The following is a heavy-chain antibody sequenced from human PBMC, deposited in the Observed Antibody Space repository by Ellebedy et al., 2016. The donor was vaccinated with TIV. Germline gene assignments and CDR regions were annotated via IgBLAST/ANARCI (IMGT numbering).Heavy chain of an antibody. D-gene: IGHD3-16*01. CDR2: IYHGGST. J-gene: IGHJ6*02. Sequence: LRLSCAVSGGSVSSGGYSWTWMRQAPGKGLEWIGNIYHGGSTYFNPSLDSQVSISVDRSKNQFSLKLTSVTAADTAIYYCASAVLSNSYYYGMDVWGQGTTVIVS. V-gene: IGHV4-30-2*01. CDR1: GGSVSSGGYS. CDR3: ASAVLSNSYYYGMDV.